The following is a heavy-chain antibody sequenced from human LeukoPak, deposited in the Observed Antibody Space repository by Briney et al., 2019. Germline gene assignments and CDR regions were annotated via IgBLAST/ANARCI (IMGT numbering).Heavy chain of an antibody. CDR1: GDSVSSNTAI. CDR3: ARAWTDLGVRLGWFDS. CDR2: TYYRSEWHY. V-gene: IGHV6-1*01. Sequence: SQTLSLTCVISGDSVSSNTAIWNWIRQSPSSCLEWLVRTYYRSEWHYDYAASLKSPITINTNTSNYQFSLRLHSVTPYDTAGDYCARAWTDLGVRLGWFDSWGQGNLVTVSS. D-gene: IGHD3/OR15-3a*01. J-gene: IGHJ5*01.